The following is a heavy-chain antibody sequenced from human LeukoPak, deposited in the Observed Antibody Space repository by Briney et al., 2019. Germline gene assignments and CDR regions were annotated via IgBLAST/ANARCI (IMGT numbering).Heavy chain of an antibody. CDR3: ARGLIAVAGTLDY. CDR2: INPNSGGT. CDR1: GYTFTGYY. V-gene: IGHV1-2*02. Sequence: ASVKVSCKASGYTFTGYYMHWVRQAPGQGLEWMGWINPNSGGTNYAQKFQGRVTITADKSTSTAYMELSSLRSEDTAVYYCARGLIAVAGTLDYWGQGTLVTVSS. J-gene: IGHJ4*02. D-gene: IGHD6-19*01.